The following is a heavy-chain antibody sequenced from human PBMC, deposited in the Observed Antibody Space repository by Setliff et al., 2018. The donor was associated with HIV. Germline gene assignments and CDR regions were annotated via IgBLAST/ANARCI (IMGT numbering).Heavy chain of an antibody. CDR3: ARARYGTSFDP. Sequence: PSETLSLTCTVSGGSISNYCWSWIRQPPGKGLEWIGYVYYNGGTQYNPSLKSRVTISADTSKNQFSLKLNSVTAADTAVYFCARARYGTSFDPWGQGTLVTVSS. CDR2: VYYNGGT. D-gene: IGHD3-9*01. V-gene: IGHV4-59*01. J-gene: IGHJ5*02. CDR1: GGSISNYC.